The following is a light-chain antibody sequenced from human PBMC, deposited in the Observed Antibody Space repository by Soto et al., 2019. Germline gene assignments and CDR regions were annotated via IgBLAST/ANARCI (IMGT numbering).Light chain of an antibody. V-gene: IGLV2-8*01. J-gene: IGLJ2*01. Sequence: QSVLTQPPSASGSPGQSVTISCTGTSSDVGGYNYVSWYQQHPGKAPKFLIFDVSRRPSGVPDRFSGSKSGNTASLTVSGLQVDDEADYYCSSYAGSNNPVIFGGGTKVTVL. CDR2: DVS. CDR1: SSDVGGYNY. CDR3: SSYAGSNNPVI.